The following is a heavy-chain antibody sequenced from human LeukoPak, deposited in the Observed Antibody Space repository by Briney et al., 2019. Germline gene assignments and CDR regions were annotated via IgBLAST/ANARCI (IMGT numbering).Heavy chain of an antibody. D-gene: IGHD2-15*01. Sequence: SSQTLSLTCTVSGGSISSGGYYWSWIPQHPGKGLEWIGYIYYSGSTYYNPSLKSRVTISVDTSKNQFSLKLSSVTAADTAVYYCARSEDCSGGSCYTVTPPDYWGQGTLVTVSS. J-gene: IGHJ4*02. V-gene: IGHV4-31*03. CDR3: ARSEDCSGGSCYTVTPPDY. CDR2: IYYSGST. CDR1: GGSISSGGYY.